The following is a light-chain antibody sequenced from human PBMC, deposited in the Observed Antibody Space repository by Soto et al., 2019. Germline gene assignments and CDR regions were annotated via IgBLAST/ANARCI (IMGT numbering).Light chain of an antibody. CDR1: QSVGSW. CDR2: KVS. J-gene: IGKJ3*01. V-gene: IGKV1-5*03. Sequence: DIQMTQSPSTLSAFVGDRVTITCWASQSVGSWLAWFQQKPGKAPKLLIYKVSTLESGVPSRFSGTRSGTEFTLTISSLQPDDFATYYCHQYSSYSSFGPGTKVDIK. CDR3: HQYSSYSS.